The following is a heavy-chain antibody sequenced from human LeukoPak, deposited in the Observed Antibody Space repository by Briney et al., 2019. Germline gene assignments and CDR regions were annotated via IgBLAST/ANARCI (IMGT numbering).Heavy chain of an antibody. D-gene: IGHD1-26*01. CDR3: ASHRGATSWFDP. CDR1: GGSISSSSYY. Sequence: SETLSLTCTVSGGSISSSSYYWGWIRQPPGKGLECIGSIYYSGSTYYNPSLKSRVTISVDTSKNQFSLKLSSVTAADTAVYYCASHRGATSWFDPWGQGTLVTVSS. V-gene: IGHV4-39*07. CDR2: IYYSGST. J-gene: IGHJ5*02.